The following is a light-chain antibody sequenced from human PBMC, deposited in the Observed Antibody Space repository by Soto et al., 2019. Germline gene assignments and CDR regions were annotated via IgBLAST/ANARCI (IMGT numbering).Light chain of an antibody. CDR1: SSDVGSYNL. CDR3: CSYAGSSTYV. CDR2: EVS. Sequence: QSALTQPASVSGSTGQSITISCTGTSSDVGSYNLVSWYQQHPGKAPKLMIYEVSKRPSGVSNRFSGSKSRNTASLTISGLQAEDEADYYCCSYAGSSTYVFGTGTKETVL. J-gene: IGLJ1*01. V-gene: IGLV2-23*02.